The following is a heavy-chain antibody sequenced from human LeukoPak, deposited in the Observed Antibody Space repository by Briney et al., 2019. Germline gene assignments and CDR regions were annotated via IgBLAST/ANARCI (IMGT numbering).Heavy chain of an antibody. Sequence: ASVKVSCKASGYTFTSYDINWVRQATGQGLEWMGWMNPNSGNTGYAQKFQGRVTITRNTSISTAYMELSSLRSEDTAVYYCARGGPFINYYYYYYYMDVWGKGTTVTVSS. CDR1: GYTFTSYD. V-gene: IGHV1-8*01. CDR3: ARGGPFINYYYYYYYMDV. CDR2: MNPNSGNT. J-gene: IGHJ6*03. D-gene: IGHD5-24*01.